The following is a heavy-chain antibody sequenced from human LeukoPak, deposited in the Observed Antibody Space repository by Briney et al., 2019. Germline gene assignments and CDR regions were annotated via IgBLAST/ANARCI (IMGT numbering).Heavy chain of an antibody. CDR1: GGSFSGYY. CDR2: INHSGST. D-gene: IGHD3-9*01. J-gene: IGHJ5*02. Sequence: SETLSLTCAVYGGSFSGYYWSWIRQPPGRGLEWIGEINHSGSTNYNPSPKSRVTISVDTSKNQFSLKLSSVTAADTAVYYCARAILTGYYRGANWFDPWGQGTLVTVSS. V-gene: IGHV4-34*01. CDR3: ARAILTGYYRGANWFDP.